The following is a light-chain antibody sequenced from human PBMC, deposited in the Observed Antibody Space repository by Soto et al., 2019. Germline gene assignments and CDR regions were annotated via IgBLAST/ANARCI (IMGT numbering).Light chain of an antibody. CDR2: GAS. Sequence: EIVFTHSPGTLSLSPGEKATLSCRASQSVSSSYLAWYQQKPGQAPRLLIYGASSRATGIPDRFSGSGSGTDFTLTISRLEPEDFAVYYCQKYGSSRTFGQGTKVDIQ. CDR3: QKYGSSRT. J-gene: IGKJ1*01. V-gene: IGKV3-20*01. CDR1: QSVSSSY.